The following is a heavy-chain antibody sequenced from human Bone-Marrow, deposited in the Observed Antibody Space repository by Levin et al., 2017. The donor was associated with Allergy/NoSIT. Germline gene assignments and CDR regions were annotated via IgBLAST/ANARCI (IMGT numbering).Heavy chain of an antibody. J-gene: IGHJ4*02. CDR1: GFTFSNYA. CDR3: ASPMSTSGWYGRIDY. Sequence: PGGSLRLSCAASGFTFSNYAMHWVRQAPGKGLEWVAVISYDGTNKNYADSVKGRFPISRDNSKNTLNLQMDSLRAEDTATYFCASPMSTSGWYGRIDYWGQGTLVTVSS. V-gene: IGHV3-30*04. D-gene: IGHD6-19*01. CDR2: ISYDGTNK.